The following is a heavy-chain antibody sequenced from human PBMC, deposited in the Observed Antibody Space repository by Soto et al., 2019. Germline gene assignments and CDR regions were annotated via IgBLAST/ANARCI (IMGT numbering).Heavy chain of an antibody. J-gene: IGHJ4*03. CDR1: GGSISSSNW. V-gene: IGHV4-4*02. CDR3: TRSSEKSGYSGYSVDF. D-gene: IGHD5-12*01. CDR2: IYHSGST. Sequence: PSETLSLTCAVSGGSISSSNWWSWVRQPPGKGLEWIGEIYHSGSTNYNPSLKSRVTISVDKSKNQFSLKLSSVTAADTAMYYCTRSSEKSGYSGYSVDFWGQGTLVTVSS.